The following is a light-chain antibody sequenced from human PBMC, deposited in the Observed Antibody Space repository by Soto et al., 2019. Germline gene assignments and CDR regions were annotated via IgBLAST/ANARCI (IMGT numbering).Light chain of an antibody. CDR2: KAS. CDR3: QQYNSYST. CDR1: QSISSW. J-gene: IGKJ1*01. V-gene: IGKV1-5*03. Sequence: EIQIKQSPATLSAYVGDRVTITCRASQSISSWLAWYQQKPGKAPKLLIYKASSLESGVPSRFSGSGSGTEFTLTISSLQPDDFATYYCQQYNSYSTFGQGTKVDIK.